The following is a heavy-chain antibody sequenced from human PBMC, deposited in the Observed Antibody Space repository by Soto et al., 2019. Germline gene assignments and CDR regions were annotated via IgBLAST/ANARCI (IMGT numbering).Heavy chain of an antibody. CDR3: ARDLGGNSEHKYDP. Sequence: PGGSLRLSCAASGFTFSDYYMSWIRQAPGKGLEWVSYISSSGSTIYYADSVKGRFTISRDNAKNLLYLQMNSLRAEDTAVYYCARDLGGNSEHKYDPWGQGTLVTVSS. V-gene: IGHV3-11*01. CDR2: ISSSGSTI. D-gene: IGHD2-21*02. J-gene: IGHJ5*02. CDR1: GFTFSDYY.